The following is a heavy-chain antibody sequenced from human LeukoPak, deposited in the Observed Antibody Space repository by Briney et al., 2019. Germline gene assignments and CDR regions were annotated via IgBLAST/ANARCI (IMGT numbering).Heavy chain of an antibody. Sequence: VASVNVSCKASGYTFTSYGISWVRQAPGQGLAWMGWISAYNGNTNYAQKLQGRVTMTTDTSTSTAYMELRSLRSDDTAVYYCARDLGLSYKGYDYFDYWGQGTLVTVSS. CDR2: ISAYNGNT. CDR1: GYTFTSYG. CDR3: ARDLGLSYKGYDYFDY. V-gene: IGHV1-18*01. D-gene: IGHD1-26*01. J-gene: IGHJ4*02.